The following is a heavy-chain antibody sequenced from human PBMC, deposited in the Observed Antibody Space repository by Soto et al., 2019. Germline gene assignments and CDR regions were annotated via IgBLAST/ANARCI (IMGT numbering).Heavy chain of an antibody. CDR2: INPSGGST. V-gene: IGHV1-46*03. CDR3: AKEIVVLTAYNTYDT. J-gene: IGHJ4*02. D-gene: IGHD3-9*01. CDR1: GYTFTSYY. Sequence: VKVSSKASGYTFTSYYMHWVRQAPGQGLEWMGIINPSGGSTSYAQKFQGRVTMTRDTSTSTVYMELSSLRSEDTAVYYCAKEIVVLTAYNTYDTWGQGTLVTISS.